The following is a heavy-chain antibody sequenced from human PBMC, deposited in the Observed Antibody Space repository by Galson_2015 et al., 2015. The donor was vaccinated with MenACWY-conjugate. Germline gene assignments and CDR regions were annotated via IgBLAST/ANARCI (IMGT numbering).Heavy chain of an antibody. CDR3: ARYVDRTFGVVGADDAFDI. D-gene: IGHD3-3*01. V-gene: IGHV3-53*01. CDR2: IYSGGTT. CDR1: GFTVTSDY. Sequence: SLRLSCAASGFTVTSDYMTWVRQAPGKGLECVSIIYSGGTTDCADSVKGRFTISRDIPKNTLFLQMNSLRAEDTAVYYCARYVDRTFGVVGADDAFDIWGQGTMVTVSA. J-gene: IGHJ3*02.